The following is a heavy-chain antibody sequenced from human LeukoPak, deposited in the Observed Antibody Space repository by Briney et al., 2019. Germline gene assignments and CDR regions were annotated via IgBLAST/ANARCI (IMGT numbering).Heavy chain of an antibody. CDR1: GFIFDDYG. CDR3: ARDLGYKDYVSAFDX. V-gene: IGHV3-20*04. CDR2: INWIGGST. Sequence: GGSLRLSCAASGFIFDDYGMTWVRQTPGKGLEWVSGINWIGGSTGYAASVKGRFTISRDNAENCMYLHMNSLRAEDTALYFCARDLGYKDYVSAFDXWGQGXMVTV. J-gene: IGHJ3*01. D-gene: IGHD5-24*01.